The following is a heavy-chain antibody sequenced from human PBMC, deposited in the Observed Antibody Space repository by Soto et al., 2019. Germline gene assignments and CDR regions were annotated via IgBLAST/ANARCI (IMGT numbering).Heavy chain of an antibody. D-gene: IGHD3-22*01. J-gene: IGHJ4*01. CDR3: VRATYFSDSSGYTRCLDF. Sequence: QPGGSLRLSCAGSGLTLSYHYIDWVGQAPWKGLEWVGRSRDRAQGYSIAYAASVKGRFTTSRDELKNSVYLQMNSLKTEDTAVYYCVRATYFSDSSGYTRCLDFWGQEAWSPSPQ. CDR1: GLTLSYHY. CDR2: SRDRAQGYSI. V-gene: IGHV3-72*01.